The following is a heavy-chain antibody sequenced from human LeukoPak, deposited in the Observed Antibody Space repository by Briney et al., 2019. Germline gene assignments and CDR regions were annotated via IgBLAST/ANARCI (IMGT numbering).Heavy chain of an antibody. Sequence: PSETLSLTCTVSGGSISGYYWSWIRQPPGKGLEWIAYIYYNGISNYNPSLKSRVIISVDSSKNQFSLKLTSVTAADTAVYYCAKILPGTGPTRDVWGQGTTVTVSS. D-gene: IGHD1-1*01. J-gene: IGHJ6*02. V-gene: IGHV4-59*01. CDR1: GGSISGYY. CDR3: AKILPGTGPTRDV. CDR2: IYYNGIS.